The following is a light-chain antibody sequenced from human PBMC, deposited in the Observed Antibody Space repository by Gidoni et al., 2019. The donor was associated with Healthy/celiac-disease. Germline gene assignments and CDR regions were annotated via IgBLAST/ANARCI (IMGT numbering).Light chain of an antibody. J-gene: IGLJ2*01. CDR2: QDS. CDR1: KLGDKY. Sequence: SYELTQPPSVSVSLGQTASITCSGDKLGDKYACWYRQKPGQSPVLVIYQDSKRPSGIPERFSGSNSGNTATLTISGTQAMDEADYYCQAWDSSVVFGGGTKLTVL. V-gene: IGLV3-1*01. CDR3: QAWDSSVV.